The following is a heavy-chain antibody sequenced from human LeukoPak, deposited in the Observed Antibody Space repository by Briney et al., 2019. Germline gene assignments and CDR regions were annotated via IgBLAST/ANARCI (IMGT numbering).Heavy chain of an antibody. V-gene: IGHV1-2*02. D-gene: IGHD1-26*01. CDR2: INPNSGGT. Sequence: ASVKVSCKASGYTFTGYYMHWVRQAPGQGLEWMGWINPNSGGTNYAQKFQGRVTMTRDTAISTAYMELSRLRSDDTAVYYCARDRIVGATTRGDYWGQGTLVTVSS. J-gene: IGHJ4*02. CDR1: GYTFTGYY. CDR3: ARDRIVGATTRGDY.